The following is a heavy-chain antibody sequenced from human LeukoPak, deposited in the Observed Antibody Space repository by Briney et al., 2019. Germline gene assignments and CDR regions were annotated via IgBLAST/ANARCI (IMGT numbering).Heavy chain of an antibody. Sequence: PGGSLRLSCAASGFTFSSYSMNWVRQAPGKGLEWVSYISSSSSTIYYADSVKGRFTISRDNAKNSLYLQMNSLRAEDTAVYYCASYQDSSGWNNRAGYWGQGTLVTVSS. J-gene: IGHJ4*02. V-gene: IGHV3-48*04. CDR3: ASYQDSSGWNNRAGY. D-gene: IGHD6-19*01. CDR1: GFTFSSYS. CDR2: ISSSSSTI.